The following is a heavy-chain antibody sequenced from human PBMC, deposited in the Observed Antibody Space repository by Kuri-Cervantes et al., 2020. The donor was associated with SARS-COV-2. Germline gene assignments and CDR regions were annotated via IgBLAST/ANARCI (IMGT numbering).Heavy chain of an antibody. CDR1: GGSIISSDYY. D-gene: IGHD3-22*01. Sequence: GSLRLSCTVSGGSIISSDYYWAWVRQSLGKGLEWIGTIYYSGVTYYSPSLKSRVTISVDRSKNQFSLNLRSVTVADTGVYYCATHPKELRIVVVNWFDPGGPGTLVTVSS. V-gene: IGHV4-39*01. CDR2: IYYSGVT. CDR3: ATHPKELRIVVVNWFDP. J-gene: IGHJ5*02.